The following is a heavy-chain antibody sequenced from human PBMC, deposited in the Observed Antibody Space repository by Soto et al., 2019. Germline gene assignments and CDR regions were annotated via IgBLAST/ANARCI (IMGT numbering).Heavy chain of an antibody. D-gene: IGHD5-18*01. CDR3: ARINKGYGTDS. J-gene: IGHJ4*02. Sequence: SGALSLTCTVSGGSISSSSYYWGCIRQPPGKGLEWIASIDYTGNTFYKPSLTSRVTISVDTSKNQFSLKVTSVTAADTAVYYCARINKGYGTDSWGKGPLVTVSS. CDR1: GGSISSSSYY. V-gene: IGHV4-39*01. CDR2: IDYTGNT.